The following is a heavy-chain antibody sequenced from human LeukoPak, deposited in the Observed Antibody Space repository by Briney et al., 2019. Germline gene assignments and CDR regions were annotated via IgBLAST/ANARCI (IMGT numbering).Heavy chain of an antibody. CDR1: GFTLSSYS. CDR2: IRGDSTET. V-gene: IGHV3-21*01. CDR3: ARGHFGVVLDY. Sequence: GGSLRLSCEGSGFTLSSYSMIWVRQAPGKGLEWVSSIRGDSTETRHADSLMGRFTISRDNAKKSLYLQMNSLRAEDTAVYYCARGHFGVVLDYWGQGTLVTVSS. J-gene: IGHJ4*02. D-gene: IGHD3-3*01.